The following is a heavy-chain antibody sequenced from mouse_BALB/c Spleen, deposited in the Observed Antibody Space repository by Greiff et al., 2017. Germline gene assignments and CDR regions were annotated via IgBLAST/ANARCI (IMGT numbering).Heavy chain of an antibody. CDR1: GYSITSGYY. J-gene: IGHJ4*01. V-gene: IGHV3-6*02. D-gene: IGHD6-1*01. CDR2: ISYDGSN. CDR3: ARDSPHYYAMDY. Sequence: VQLQQSGPGLVKPSQSLSLTCSVTGYSITSGYYWNWIRQFPGNKLEWMGYISYDGSNNYNPSLKNRISITRDTSKNQFFLKLNSVTTEDTATYYCARDSPHYYAMDYWGQGTSVTVSS.